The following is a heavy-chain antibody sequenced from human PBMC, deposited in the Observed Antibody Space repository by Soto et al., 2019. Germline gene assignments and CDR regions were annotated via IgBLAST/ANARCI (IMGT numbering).Heavy chain of an antibody. J-gene: IGHJ4*02. CDR1: GGSISSGGYS. CDR3: ASAPGR. Sequence: QLQLQESGSGLVKPSQTLSLTCPVSGGSISSGGYSWSWIRQPPGKGLEWIGYIYHSGSTYYNPALKSRVTISVDRSKNQFSLKLSSVTAADTAVDYCASAPGRWGQGALVTVSS. CDR2: IYHSGST. V-gene: IGHV4-30-2*01.